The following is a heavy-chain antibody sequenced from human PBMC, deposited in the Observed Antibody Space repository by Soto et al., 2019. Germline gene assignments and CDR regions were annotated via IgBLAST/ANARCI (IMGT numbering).Heavy chain of an antibody. V-gene: IGHV1-69*13. J-gene: IGHJ4*02. Sequence: SVKVSCKASGGTFSSYRINWVRQAPGQGLEWVGGIVPIYRTADYAQKFQGRVTITADESARTSYMVLRSLKSQDTAVYCCVRDSGAKLSSSWGQGTLVTVSS. CDR1: GGTFSSYR. CDR2: IVPIYRTA. D-gene: IGHD6-13*01. CDR3: VRDSGAKLSSS.